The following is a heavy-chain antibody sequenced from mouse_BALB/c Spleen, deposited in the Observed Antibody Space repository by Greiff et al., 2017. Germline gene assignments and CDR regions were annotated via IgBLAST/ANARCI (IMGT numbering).Heavy chain of an antibody. D-gene: IGHD2-3*01. Sequence: DLVKPGASVKLSCKASGYTFTSYWINWIKQRPGQGLEWIGRIAPGSGSTYYNEMFKGKATLTVDTSSSTAYIQLSSLSSEDSAVYVCARRGDGYDYWGQGTTLTVSS. V-gene: IGHV1S41*01. CDR2: IAPGSGST. CDR1: GYTFTSYW. J-gene: IGHJ2*01. CDR3: ARRGDGYDY.